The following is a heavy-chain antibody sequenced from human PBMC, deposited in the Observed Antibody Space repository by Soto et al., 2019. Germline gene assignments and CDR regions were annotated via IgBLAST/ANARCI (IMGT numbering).Heavy chain of an antibody. D-gene: IGHD3-22*01. CDR2: NSPYNGNA. CDR3: SRLYDTRGYYYGF. J-gene: IGHJ4*02. Sequence: ASVKVSCKASGYTFTSYAISWVRQAPGQGLEWIGWNSPYNGNANYAQELQGRVTMTTDTSTGTAYMELRSLRSDDTAVYYCSRLYDTRGYYYGFWGQGTLVTVSS. CDR1: GYTFTSYA. V-gene: IGHV1-18*01.